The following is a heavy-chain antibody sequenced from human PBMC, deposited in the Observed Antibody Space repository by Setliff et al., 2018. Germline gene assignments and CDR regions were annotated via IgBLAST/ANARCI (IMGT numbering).Heavy chain of an antibody. J-gene: IGHJ4*02. D-gene: IGHD3-9*01. CDR1: GGSISSDNHS. Sequence: KTSETLSLTCTVSGGSISSDNHSWGWIRQPPGRGLEWIGNIHYSGSTYYKSSLESRVTMSVDASKNQFSLKLTSVTAADTAVYYCARQIRYANFFNDWGQGTLVTVSS. CDR3: ARQIRYANFFND. CDR2: IHYSGST. V-gene: IGHV4-39*01.